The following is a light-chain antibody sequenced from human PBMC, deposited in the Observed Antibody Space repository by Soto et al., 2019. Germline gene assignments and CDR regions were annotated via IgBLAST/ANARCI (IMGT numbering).Light chain of an antibody. V-gene: IGKV1-5*01. CDR1: QSISSW. J-gene: IGKJ1*01. Sequence: GDRVTITCRANQSISSWLAWYQQKPGKAPKLLIYDASSLESGVPSRVSGSGSGTEFTLTIDSLQPDDFATYYCQEYKSYSWTFGQGTKVDIK. CDR2: DAS. CDR3: QEYKSYSWT.